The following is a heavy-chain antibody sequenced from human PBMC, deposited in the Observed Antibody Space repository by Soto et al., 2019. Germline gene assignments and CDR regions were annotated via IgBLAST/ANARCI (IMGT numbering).Heavy chain of an antibody. CDR1: GGSISSGGYS. D-gene: IGHD2-15*01. CDR2: IYHSGST. J-gene: IGHJ4*02. Sequence: QLQLQESGSGLVKPSQTLSLTCAVSGGSISSGGYSWSWIRQPPGKGLEWIGYIYHSGSTYYNPSLXSXAXMXXARSKNQFSLKLSSVTAADTAVYYCARGQVVAAQHWGQGTLVTVSS. CDR3: ARGQVVAAQH. V-gene: IGHV4-30-2*01.